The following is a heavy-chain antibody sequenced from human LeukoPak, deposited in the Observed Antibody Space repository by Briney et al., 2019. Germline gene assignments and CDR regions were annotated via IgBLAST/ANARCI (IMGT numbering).Heavy chain of an antibody. D-gene: IGHD2-8*01. Sequence: PGGSLRLSCSVSGFXFSSYTMHWVRQAPGKGLEYVSSININGGRTYYADSVKGRFTISRDNSKNTLYLQMSSLRTEDTAVYYCVKDKWIDHWGQGTLVTVSS. CDR1: GFXFSSYT. CDR3: VKDKWIDH. CDR2: ININGGRT. V-gene: IGHV3-64D*09. J-gene: IGHJ4*02.